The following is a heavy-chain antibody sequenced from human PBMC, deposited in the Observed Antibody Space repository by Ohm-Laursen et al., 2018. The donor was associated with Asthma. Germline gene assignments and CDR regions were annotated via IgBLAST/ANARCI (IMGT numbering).Heavy chain of an antibody. D-gene: IGHD3-10*01. J-gene: IGHJ4*02. Sequence: SLRLSCAASGFTFDDYALHWVRQVPGKGLEWVSSINWNDGVTDYADSVRGRFSISRDNAKNSLYLQMNNLRGDDSGFYFCAKEYSSRRLRGLMNFWGQGTQVTVSS. V-gene: IGHV3-9*01. CDR2: INWNDGVT. CDR1: GFTFDDYA. CDR3: AKEYSSRRLRGLMNF.